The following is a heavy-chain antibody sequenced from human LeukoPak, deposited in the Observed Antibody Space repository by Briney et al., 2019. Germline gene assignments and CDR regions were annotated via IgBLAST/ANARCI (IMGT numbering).Heavy chain of an antibody. CDR2: IYYSGST. CDR3: ARGPYCGGDCYFDY. Sequence: SETLSLTCTVSGGSISSGGYYWSWIRQHPGKGLEWIGYIYYSGSTYYNPSLKSRVTISVDTSKNQFSLKLSSVTAADTAVYYCARGPYCGGDCYFDYWGQGTLVTVSS. J-gene: IGHJ4*02. V-gene: IGHV4-31*03. D-gene: IGHD2-21*02. CDR1: GGSISSGGYY.